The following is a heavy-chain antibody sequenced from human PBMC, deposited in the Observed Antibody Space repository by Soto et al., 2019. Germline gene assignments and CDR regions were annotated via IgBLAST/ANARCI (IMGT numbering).Heavy chain of an antibody. CDR1: GFTFSSYA. V-gene: IGHV3-30-3*01. CDR2: ISYDGSNK. CDR3: ARAPGPHNYGYFDY. Sequence: QVQLVESGGGVVQPGRSLRLSCAASGFTFSSYAMHWVRQATGKGLEWVAVISYDGSNKYYPDSVKGRFTISRDNSKNTLYLQMSSLGAEDTAVYYCARAPGPHNYGYFDYWGQGTLVTVSS. D-gene: IGHD5-18*01. J-gene: IGHJ4*02.